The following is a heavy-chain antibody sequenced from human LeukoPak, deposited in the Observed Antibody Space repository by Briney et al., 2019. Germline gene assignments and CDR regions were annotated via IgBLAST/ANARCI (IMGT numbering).Heavy chain of an antibody. CDR1: GGSISTYY. Sequence: SETLSLTCTVSGGSISTYYWSWIRQPPGKGLEWIGYMYYSGYTNYNPSLKSRVSISVDTTKNQLSLKLSSVTAADTAVYYCARSYSGYETYYFDYWGQGTLVTVSS. V-gene: IGHV4-59*01. D-gene: IGHD5-12*01. CDR3: ARSYSGYETYYFDY. CDR2: MYYSGYT. J-gene: IGHJ4*02.